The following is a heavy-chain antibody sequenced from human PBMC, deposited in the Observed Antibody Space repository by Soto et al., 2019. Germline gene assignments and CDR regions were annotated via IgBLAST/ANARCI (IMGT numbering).Heavy chain of an antibody. CDR3: VRDNSQNYGTPAASSRFHP. D-gene: IGHD2-15*01. CDR1: GFSFSDYF. J-gene: IGHJ5*02. CDR2: INPSGDRT. V-gene: IGHV1-46*01. Sequence: QAQLVQSGAEVKKPGASVKVSCKASGFSFSDYFMHWVRQAPGQGLEWMGIINPSGDRTDYAQKFQGRVTITRDTSTSTVYMDLSSLRYEDTAVYYCVRDNSQNYGTPAASSRFHPWGQGTPVTVSS.